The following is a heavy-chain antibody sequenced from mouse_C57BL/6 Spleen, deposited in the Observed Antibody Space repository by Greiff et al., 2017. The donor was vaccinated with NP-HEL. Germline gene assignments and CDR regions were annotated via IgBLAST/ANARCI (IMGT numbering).Heavy chain of an antibody. CDR2: ISSGSSTI. CDR1: GFTFSDYG. V-gene: IGHV5-17*01. D-gene: IGHD2-1*01. Sequence: EVKLVESGGGLVKPGGSLKLSCAASGFTFSDYGMHWVRQAPEKGLEWVAYISSGSSTIYYADTVKGRFTISRDNAKNTLCLQMTSLRSEDTAMYYCARHGKGGHYFDYWGQGTTLTVSS. CDR3: ARHGKGGHYFDY. J-gene: IGHJ2*01.